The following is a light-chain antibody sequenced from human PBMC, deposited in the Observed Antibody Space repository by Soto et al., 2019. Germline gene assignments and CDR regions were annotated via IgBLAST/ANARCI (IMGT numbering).Light chain of an antibody. CDR1: QTVTSSY. J-gene: IGKJ5*01. V-gene: IGKV3-20*01. Sequence: SPLILKKYPGESATPSCRTSQTVTSSYLAWYQQKPGQAPRLLIYGASSRATGIPDRFSGSGSGADFTLTISRLEPEDFAVYYCQQYSSLPITFGHGTAVEI. CDR2: GAS. CDR3: QQYSSLPIT.